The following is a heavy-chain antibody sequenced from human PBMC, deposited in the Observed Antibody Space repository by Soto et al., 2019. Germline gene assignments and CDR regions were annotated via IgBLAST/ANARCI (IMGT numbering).Heavy chain of an antibody. Sequence: SETLSLTCTVSGGSMTSYYWSWIRQPPGKGLEWIGYIFYSGSTNYNPSLRSRVTMSIDTSRNQFSLKLNSVTAADTAVYYCARSSHKESWFDPWGQGTLVTVSS. CDR1: GGSMTSYY. J-gene: IGHJ5*02. D-gene: IGHD6-13*01. CDR2: IFYSGST. CDR3: ARSSHKESWFDP. V-gene: IGHV4-59*12.